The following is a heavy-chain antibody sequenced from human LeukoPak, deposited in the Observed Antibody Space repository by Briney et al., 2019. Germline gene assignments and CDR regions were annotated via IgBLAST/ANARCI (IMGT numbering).Heavy chain of an antibody. D-gene: IGHD2-2*01. J-gene: IGHJ4*02. CDR2: NSGSGGST. CDR1: GFTFSSYA. CDR3: AIASDIVVVPAALDY. V-gene: IGHV3-23*01. Sequence: GGSLRLSCAASGFTFSSYAMSWVRQAPGKGLEWVSANSGSGGSTYYADSVKGRFTISRDNSKNTLYLQMNSLRAEDTAVYYCAIASDIVVVPAALDYWGQGTLVTVSS.